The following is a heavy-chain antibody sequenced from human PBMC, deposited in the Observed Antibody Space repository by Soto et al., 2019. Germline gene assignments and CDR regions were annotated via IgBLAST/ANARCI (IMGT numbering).Heavy chain of an antibody. Sequence: GGSLRLSCAASGFTFSDYYMSWIRQAPGKGLEWVSYISSSGSTIYYADSVKGRFTISRDNAKNSLYLQMNSLRAEDTAVYYCGRPGVIAAACTGDYGMDVWGQGTTVTVSS. V-gene: IGHV3-11*01. CDR3: GRPGVIAAACTGDYGMDV. D-gene: IGHD6-13*01. CDR1: GFTFSDYY. CDR2: ISSSGSTI. J-gene: IGHJ6*02.